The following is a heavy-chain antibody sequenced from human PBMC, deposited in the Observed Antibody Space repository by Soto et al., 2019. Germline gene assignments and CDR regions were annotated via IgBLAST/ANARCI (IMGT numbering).Heavy chain of an antibody. CDR1: GFTFSSYS. CDR3: VKSGNMIVVVGWFDP. V-gene: IGHV3-21*01. D-gene: IGHD3-22*01. J-gene: IGHJ5*02. Sequence: GGSLRLSCAASGFTFSSYSMNWVRQAPGKGLECVSSISSSSSSIYYADSVKGRFTISRDNSKNTLYLQMSSLRAEDTAVYYCVKSGNMIVVVGWFDPWGRGTRVTVAS. CDR2: ISSSSSSI.